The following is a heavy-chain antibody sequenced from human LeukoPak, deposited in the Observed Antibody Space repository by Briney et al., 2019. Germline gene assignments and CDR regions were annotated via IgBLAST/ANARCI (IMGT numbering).Heavy chain of an antibody. CDR3: ARGGLSAAPDY. V-gene: IGHV3-74*01. J-gene: IGHJ4*02. CDR1: GFTFSSYW. D-gene: IGHD2-2*01. CDR2: VNNDGSTT. Sequence: GGSLRLSCVVSGFTFSSYWMHWVRQAPGKGLVWVSHVNNDGSTTGYADSVKGRFTVSRDNAKNTMYLQMNSLRVEDTAVYYCARGGLSAAPDYWGQGTLVTVSS.